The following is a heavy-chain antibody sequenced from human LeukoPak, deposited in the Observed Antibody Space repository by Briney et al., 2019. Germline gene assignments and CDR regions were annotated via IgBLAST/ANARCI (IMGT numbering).Heavy chain of an antibody. Sequence: SVKVSCKASRYTFTNYGITWVRQAPGQGLEWMGRTIPILGIANYAQKFQGRVTITADKSTSTAYMELSSLRSEDTAVYYCARAYDSSGYYYWAYYYYGMDVWGQGTTVTVSS. CDR3: ARAYDSSGYYYWAYYYYGMDV. CDR1: RYTFTNYG. CDR2: TIPILGIA. J-gene: IGHJ6*02. D-gene: IGHD3-22*01. V-gene: IGHV1-69*04.